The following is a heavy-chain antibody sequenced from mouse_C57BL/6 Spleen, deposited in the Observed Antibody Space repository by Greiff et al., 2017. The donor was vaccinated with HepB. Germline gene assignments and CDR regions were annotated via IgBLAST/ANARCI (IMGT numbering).Heavy chain of an antibody. CDR3: ARDYYGSSYGALTY. D-gene: IGHD1-1*01. J-gene: IGHJ3*01. CDR2: IYIGNGYT. CDR1: GYTFTSYG. V-gene: IGHV1-58*01. Sequence: EVQGVESGAELVRPGSSVKMSCKTSGYTFTSYGINWVKQRPGQGLEWIGYIYIGNGYTEYNEKFKGKATLTSDTSSSTAYMQLSSLTSEDSAIYFCARDYYGSSYGALTYWGQGTLVTVSA.